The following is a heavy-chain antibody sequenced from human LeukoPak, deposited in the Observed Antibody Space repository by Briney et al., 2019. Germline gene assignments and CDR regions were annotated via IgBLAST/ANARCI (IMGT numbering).Heavy chain of an antibody. CDR2: INRSGST. J-gene: IGHJ3*02. Sequence: PSETLSLTCAVYGGSFSGYYWSWIRQPPGKGLEWIGEINRSGSTNYNPSLKSRVTISVDTSKNQFSLKLSSVTAADTAVYYCARSRRWLQRDAFDIWGQGTMVTVSS. D-gene: IGHD5-24*01. V-gene: IGHV4-34*01. CDR3: ARSRRWLQRDAFDI. CDR1: GGSFSGYY.